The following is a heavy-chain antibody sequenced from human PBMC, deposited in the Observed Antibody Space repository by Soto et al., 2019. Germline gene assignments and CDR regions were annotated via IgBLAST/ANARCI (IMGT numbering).Heavy chain of an antibody. Sequence: QVHLVQSGVEVKTPGASVKVSCQASGYTFFTYDISWVQQAPGQGLEWMGWISTYSGDKKYAQKFQSRVTMTTDTSTTTAYLELRSLRSDDTAVYYCARHHGPTTSENWFDPWGQGTLVTVSS. V-gene: IGHV1-18*01. CDR1: GYTFFTYD. CDR2: ISTYSGDK. D-gene: IGHD5-12*01. J-gene: IGHJ5*02. CDR3: ARHHGPTTSENWFDP.